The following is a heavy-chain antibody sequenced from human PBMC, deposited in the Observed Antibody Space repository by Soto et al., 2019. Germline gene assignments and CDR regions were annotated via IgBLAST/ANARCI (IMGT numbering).Heavy chain of an antibody. V-gene: IGHV1-69*13. D-gene: IGHD2-15*01. CDR3: ARGSRDTPGYYGMDV. CDR2: IIPIFGTA. Sequence: SVKVSCRASGGTFSSYAISWVRQAPGQGLEWMGGIIPIFGTANYAQKFQGRVTITADESTSTAYMELSSLRSEDTAVYYCARGSRDTPGYYGMDVWGQGTTVTVSS. J-gene: IGHJ6*02. CDR1: GGTFSSYA.